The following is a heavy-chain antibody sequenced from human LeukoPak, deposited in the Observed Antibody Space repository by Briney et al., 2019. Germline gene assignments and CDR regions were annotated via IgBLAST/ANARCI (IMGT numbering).Heavy chain of an antibody. D-gene: IGHD4-23*01. CDR1: GGSIKNYY. CDR2: IYFGGTT. J-gene: IGHJ5*02. Sequence: SETLSLTCSVSGGSIKNYYWSWIRQPPGKGLEWLGNIYFGGTTDYNSSLKSRLTISVDTFKNQLSLNLQSVTAPDTATYYCARHRSDTGGKKGVNWFDPWGQGTLVTVSS. CDR3: ARHRSDTGGKKGVNWFDP. V-gene: IGHV4-59*01.